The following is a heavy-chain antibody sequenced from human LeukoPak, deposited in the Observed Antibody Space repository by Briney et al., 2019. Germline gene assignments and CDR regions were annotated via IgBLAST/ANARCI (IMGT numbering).Heavy chain of an antibody. CDR2: IYYSRST. D-gene: IGHD6-13*01. CDR1: GGSISSYY. V-gene: IGHV4-59*01. CDR3: ARAAGSSWYPWFDP. Sequence: PSETLSLTCTVSGGSISSYYWSWIRQPPGKGLEWIGYIYYSRSTNYNPSLKSRVTISVDTSKNQFSLKLSSVTAADTAVYYCARAAGSSWYPWFDPWGQGTLVTVSS. J-gene: IGHJ5*02.